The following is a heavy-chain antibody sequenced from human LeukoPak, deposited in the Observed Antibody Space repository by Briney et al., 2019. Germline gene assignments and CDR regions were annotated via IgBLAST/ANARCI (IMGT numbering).Heavy chain of an antibody. CDR1: RFTFGDYA. V-gene: IGHV3-49*03. CDR2: IRSKAYDGTT. Sequence: GGSLRLSCTASRFTFGDYAMSWFRQAPGKGLEWAGFIRSKAYDGTTEYAASVKGRFTIPRDDSKSIAYLQMNSLKTEDTAVYYCTRGNSGYDFGFLFDYWGQGTLVTVSS. J-gene: IGHJ4*02. CDR3: TRGNSGYDFGFLFDY. D-gene: IGHD5-12*01.